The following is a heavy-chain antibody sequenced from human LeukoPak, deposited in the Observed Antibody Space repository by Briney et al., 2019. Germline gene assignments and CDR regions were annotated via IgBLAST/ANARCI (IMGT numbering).Heavy chain of an antibody. CDR1: GYIFTGYS. D-gene: IGHD3-9*01. V-gene: IGHV1-2*02. J-gene: IGHJ4*02. CDR2: INPNSGGT. Sequence: ASVKVSCKASGYIFTGYSLHWVRQAPGQGLEWMGWINPNSGGTNYAQNFQGRVTMTRDTSISTAYMELSRLRSDDTAVYYCASVILTGYDYWGQGTLVTVSS. CDR3: ASVILTGYDY.